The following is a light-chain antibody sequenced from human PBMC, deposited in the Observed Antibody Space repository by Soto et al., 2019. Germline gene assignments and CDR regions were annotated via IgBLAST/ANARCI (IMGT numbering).Light chain of an antibody. J-gene: IGKJ2*01. CDR1: QRINGW. CDR2: DAS. CDR3: QHYSTYPYT. V-gene: IGKV1-5*01. Sequence: DIQMTQSPSTLSASVGDRVVITCRASQRINGWLAWYQQKPGKAPNLLISDASNLESGVPSRFSGSGSGTEFTLTIDSLQPDDFATYFCQHYSTYPYTFGQGTKLEMK.